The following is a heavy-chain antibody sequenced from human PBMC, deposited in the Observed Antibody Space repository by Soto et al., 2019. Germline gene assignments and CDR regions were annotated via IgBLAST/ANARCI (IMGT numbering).Heavy chain of an antibody. D-gene: IGHD4-17*01. CDR3: AREMTTVNSYYYYYGMDV. CDR1: GYTFTSYA. Sequence: ASVKVSCKASGYTFTSYAMHWVRQAPGQRLEWMGWINAGNGNTKYSQKFQGRVTITRDTSASTAYMELSSLRSEDTAVYYCAREMTTVNSYYYYYGMDVWGQGTTVTVSS. J-gene: IGHJ6*02. V-gene: IGHV1-3*01. CDR2: INAGNGNT.